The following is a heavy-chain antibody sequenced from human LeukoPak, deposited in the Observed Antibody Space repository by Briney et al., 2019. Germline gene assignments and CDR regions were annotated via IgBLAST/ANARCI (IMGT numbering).Heavy chain of an antibody. CDR2: IRYDGSNK. D-gene: IGHD3-9*01. Sequence: PGGSLRLSCAASGFTFSSYGMHWVRQAPGKGLEWVAFIRYDGSNKYYADSVKGRFTISRDNSKNTLYLQMNSLRAEDTAVYYCAKDGSSLYYDILTGYRSDPYFDYWGQGTLATVSS. CDR1: GFTFSSYG. V-gene: IGHV3-30*02. CDR3: AKDGSSLYYDILTGYRSDPYFDY. J-gene: IGHJ4*02.